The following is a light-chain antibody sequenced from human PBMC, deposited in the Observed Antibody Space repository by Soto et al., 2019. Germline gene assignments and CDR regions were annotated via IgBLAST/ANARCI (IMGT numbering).Light chain of an antibody. Sequence: QSVLTQPASVSGSPGQSITISCTGTSSDVGGYNYVSWYQQHPGKAPKLMNYEVSNRPSGVSNRFSGSKSGNAASLTISGLQAEDEADYYCSSYTSSSTLLYVFGTGTKVTVL. CDR2: EVS. V-gene: IGLV2-14*01. J-gene: IGLJ1*01. CDR3: SSYTSSSTLLYV. CDR1: SSDVGGYNY.